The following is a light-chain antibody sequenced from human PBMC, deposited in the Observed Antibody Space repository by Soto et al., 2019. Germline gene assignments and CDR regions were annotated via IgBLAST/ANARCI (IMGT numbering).Light chain of an antibody. Sequence: DIQITQSPASLSSSVGERFTITCGASQSIANYLNWYQQKPGKAPKLLIYAASSLQSGVPSRFSGSGSGTYFTLTISSLQPEDFATYFCQQNYSPPPITFGQGTRLEIK. CDR3: QQNYSPPPIT. CDR1: QSIANY. CDR2: AAS. J-gene: IGKJ5*01. V-gene: IGKV1-39*01.